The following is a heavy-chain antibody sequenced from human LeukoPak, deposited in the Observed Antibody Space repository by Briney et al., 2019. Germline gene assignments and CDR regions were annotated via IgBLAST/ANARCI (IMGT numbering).Heavy chain of an antibody. Sequence: PSGTLSLTCAVSGGSISSNNWWSWVRQPPNKGLEWIGEMYHSGSAIYNPSLKSRVTISVDKSKNQFSLKLSSVTAADTAVYYCARDRLVYYGSGSYSNWFDPWGQGTLVTVSS. V-gene: IGHV4-4*02. D-gene: IGHD3-10*01. CDR3: ARDRLVYYGSGSYSNWFDP. J-gene: IGHJ5*02. CDR2: MYHSGSA. CDR1: GGSISSNNW.